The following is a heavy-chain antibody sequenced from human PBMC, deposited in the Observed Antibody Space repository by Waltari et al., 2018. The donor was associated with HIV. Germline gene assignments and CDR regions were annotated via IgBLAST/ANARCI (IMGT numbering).Heavy chain of an antibody. CDR2: INGGNGNT. V-gene: IGHV1-3*01. CDR3: ARFRGPRYFEH. CDR1: GYTFTLFP. D-gene: IGHD3-10*01. J-gene: IGHJ4*02. Sequence: QIQLVQSGAEVKKPGASVNISCKTSGYTFTLFPIHWVRQAPGQGLEWMGWINGGNGNTKYSQRLQDRVTLTRDTSASTAYMELSSLTSEDTAVYYCARFRGPRYFEHWGQGTLVTVSS.